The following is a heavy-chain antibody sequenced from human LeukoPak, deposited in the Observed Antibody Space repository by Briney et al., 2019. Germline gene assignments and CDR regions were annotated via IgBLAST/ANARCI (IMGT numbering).Heavy chain of an antibody. J-gene: IGHJ4*02. Sequence: ASVKVSCKASGYTFTSYYMHWVRQAPGQGLEWMGLINPSGGSTSYAQQFQGRVTMTRDTSTSTVYMELSSLRSEDAAVYYCARVVAGPICDCWGQGTLVTVSS. CDR2: INPSGGST. CDR3: ARVVAGPICDC. V-gene: IGHV1-46*01. CDR1: GYTFTSYY. D-gene: IGHD6-19*01.